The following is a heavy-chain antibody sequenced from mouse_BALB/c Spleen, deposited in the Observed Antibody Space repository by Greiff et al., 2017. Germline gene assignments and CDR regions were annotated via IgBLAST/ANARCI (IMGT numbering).Heavy chain of an antibody. Sequence: QVQLQQSGAELVRPGVSVKISCKGSGYTFTDYAMHWVKQSHAKSLEWIGVISTYYGDASYNQKFKGKATMTVDKSSSTAYMELARLTSEDSAIYYCARGLNLLWLRRTYFDYWGQGTTLTVSS. V-gene: IGHV1S137*01. CDR2: ISTYYGDA. D-gene: IGHD2-2*01. CDR1: GYTFTDYA. J-gene: IGHJ2*01. CDR3: ARGLNLLWLRRTYFDY.